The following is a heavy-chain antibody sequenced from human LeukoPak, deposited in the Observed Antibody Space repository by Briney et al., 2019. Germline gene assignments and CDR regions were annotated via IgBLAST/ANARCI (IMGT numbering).Heavy chain of an antibody. J-gene: IGHJ5*02. CDR3: ARSILPDRFDP. CDR2: IYYSGST. CDR1: GGSISSSSYY. Sequence: SETLSLTCTVSGGSISSSSYYWGWIRQPPGKGLEWIGSIYYSGSTYYNPSLKSRVTISVDTSKNQFSLKLSSVTAADTAVYYCARSILPDRFDPWGQGTLVAVSS. V-gene: IGHV4-39*07. D-gene: IGHD5-24*01.